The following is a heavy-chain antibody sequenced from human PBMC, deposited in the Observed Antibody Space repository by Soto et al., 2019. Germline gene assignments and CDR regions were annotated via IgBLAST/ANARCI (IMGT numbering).Heavy chain of an antibody. J-gene: IGHJ6*02. CDR2: IRYDGSNK. D-gene: IGHD2-21*02. V-gene: IGHV3-33*01. CDR1: GFTFSSYG. CDR3: ARELVVTAIPYYYYGMDV. Sequence: QVQLVESGGGVVQPGRSLRLSCAASGFTFSSYGMHWVRQAPGKGLEWVAVIRYDGSNKYYADSVKGRFTISRDNSKNTLYLQMNSLRAEDTAVYYCARELVVTAIPYYYYGMDVWGQGTTVTVSS.